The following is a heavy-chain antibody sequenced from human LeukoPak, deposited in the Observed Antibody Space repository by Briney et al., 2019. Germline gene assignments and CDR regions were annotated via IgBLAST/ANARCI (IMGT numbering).Heavy chain of an antibody. CDR3: ARDRWDLEYGDYVGIDY. J-gene: IGHJ4*02. D-gene: IGHD4-17*01. CDR1: GYTFTSYY. V-gene: IGHV1-18*04. Sequence: VASVKVSCKASGYTFTSYYMHWVRQAPGQGLEWMGWISAYNGNTNYAQKLQGRVTMTTDTSTSTAYMELRSLRSDDTAVYYCARDRWDLEYGDYVGIDYWGQGTLVTVSS. CDR2: ISAYNGNT.